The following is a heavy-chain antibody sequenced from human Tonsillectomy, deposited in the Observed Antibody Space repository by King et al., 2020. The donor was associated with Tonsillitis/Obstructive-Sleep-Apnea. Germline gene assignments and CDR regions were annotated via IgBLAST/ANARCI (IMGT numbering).Heavy chain of an antibody. CDR1: GGSLTTYY. Sequence: VQLQESGPGLVKPPETLSLTCTISGGSLTTYYWSWIRQPPGKGLEWIGYIHYSGITNYNPSFKSRVAISVDTPKNQFSLKLSSVTAADTALYFCARGHTAFFDSWGPGILVTVSS. J-gene: IGHJ4*02. CDR3: ARGHTAFFDS. CDR2: IHYSGIT. V-gene: IGHV4-59*01. D-gene: IGHD2-21*02.